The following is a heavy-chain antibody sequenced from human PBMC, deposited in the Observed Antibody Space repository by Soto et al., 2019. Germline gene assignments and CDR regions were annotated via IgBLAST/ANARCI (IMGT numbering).Heavy chain of an antibody. CDR2: TSYMSKWFN. D-gene: IGHD5-18*01. CDR1: GDSVSRISAA. V-gene: IGHV6-1*01. CDR3: ARGQHHYYAMDV. J-gene: IGHJ6*02. Sequence: SQTLSLTCAISGDSVSRISAAWNWIRQSPSRGLEWLGRTSYMSKWFNEYAVSVKSRISINADTFKNQVTLQVNSVTPEDTAVYYYARGQHHYYAMDVWGQGTTVTVSS.